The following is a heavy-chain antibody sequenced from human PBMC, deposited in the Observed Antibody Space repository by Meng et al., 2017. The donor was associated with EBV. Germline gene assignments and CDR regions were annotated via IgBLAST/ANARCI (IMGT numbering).Heavy chain of an antibody. Sequence: ELKWVESGGVLVKPGESLKLSCAASEFTFTSAWMNWVRQAPGKGLEWVGRIRSQVDGRTADYSAPVKGRFTISRDDSKHTLYLQMNSLKIEDSAVYYCTTDEGGSRFWGQGTLVTVSS. V-gene: IGHV3-15*01. D-gene: IGHD1-26*01. CDR1: EFTFTSAW. CDR3: TTDEGGSRF. CDR2: IRSQVDGRTA. J-gene: IGHJ4*02.